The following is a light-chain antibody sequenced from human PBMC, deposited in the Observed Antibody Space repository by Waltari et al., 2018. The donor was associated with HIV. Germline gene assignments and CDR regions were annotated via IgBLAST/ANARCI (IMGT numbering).Light chain of an antibody. J-gene: IGLJ2*01. CDR2: QDN. V-gene: IGLV3-1*01. Sequence: SYELTQPPSVSVSPGQTASITCSGDKLGDKFASWYQQKPGQSPVMVIYQDNERPSGIPERFSGSNAGNTATLTISGTQAVDEADYFCQAWDNITAVFGGGTKVTVL. CDR1: KLGDKF. CDR3: QAWDNITAV.